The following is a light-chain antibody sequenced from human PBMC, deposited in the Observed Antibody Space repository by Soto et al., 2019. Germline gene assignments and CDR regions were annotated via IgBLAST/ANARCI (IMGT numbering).Light chain of an antibody. CDR3: QQYNNSAWT. Sequence: EILFTQSPVTLSLSPGERATLSCRASQSVSSRYLACYQQQRGQAPRLLIYGASSRANGIPDRFSGSGSGTGFTLTISRLEPEDFAVYYRQQYNNSAWTFGQGTKVDIK. J-gene: IGKJ1*01. CDR2: GAS. CDR1: QSVSSRY. V-gene: IGKV3-20*01.